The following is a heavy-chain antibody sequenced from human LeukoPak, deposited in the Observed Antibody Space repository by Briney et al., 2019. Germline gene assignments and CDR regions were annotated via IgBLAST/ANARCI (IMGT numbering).Heavy chain of an antibody. Sequence: NPSETLSLTCTVSGGSISGSSYYWSWIRQPAGKGLEWIGRIYTSGSTNYNPSLKSRVTISVDTSKNQFSLKLSSVTAADTAVYYCARDMDPTGTYYYDSSGTGWFDPWGQGTLVTVSS. J-gene: IGHJ5*02. D-gene: IGHD3-22*01. CDR1: GGSISGSSYY. CDR2: IYTSGST. V-gene: IGHV4-61*02. CDR3: ARDMDPTGTYYYDSSGTGWFDP.